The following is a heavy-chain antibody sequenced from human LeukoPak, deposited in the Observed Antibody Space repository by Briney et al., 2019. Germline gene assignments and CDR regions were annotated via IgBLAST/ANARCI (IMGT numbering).Heavy chain of an antibody. J-gene: IGHJ4*02. CDR2: ISSSSSAI. V-gene: IGHV3-48*01. CDR1: GFTFGSYA. D-gene: IGHD5-24*01. Sequence: QTGGSLRLSCAASGFTFGSYAMNWVRQTPGKGLEWVSYISSSSSAIYYGDSVKGRFTVSRDSVKNSLYLQMNSLRVEDTALYYCARDGYNWADSWGQGTLVTVSS. CDR3: ARDGYNWADS.